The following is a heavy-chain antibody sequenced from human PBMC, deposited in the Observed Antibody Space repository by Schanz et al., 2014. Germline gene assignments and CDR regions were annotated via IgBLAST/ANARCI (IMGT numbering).Heavy chain of an antibody. D-gene: IGHD3-10*01. CDR3: ARAKRFGDMDV. V-gene: IGHV1-46*01. CDR1: GYTLSAYS. J-gene: IGHJ6*02. CDR2: VNPSVRGT. Sequence: QVQLVQSGDEVKKPGASVKVSCKASGYTLSAYSLHWVRQAPGQGLEWMGIVNPSVRGTHFAREFQGRVTVTSDTSTSTVYMELRNLRSDDTAVYYCARAKRFGDMDVWGQGTTVTVSS.